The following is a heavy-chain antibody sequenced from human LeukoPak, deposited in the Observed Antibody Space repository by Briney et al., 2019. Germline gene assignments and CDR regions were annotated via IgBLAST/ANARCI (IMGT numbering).Heavy chain of an antibody. Sequence: GGSLRLSCAASGFTFSHSAMSWVRQAPGKGLEWISTISGSGSDTNYADSVRGRLIISRDNSKNTLYLQMNSLRAEDTAVYYCAKDPIVVGNYYYYYMDVWGKGTTVTISS. D-gene: IGHD3-22*01. J-gene: IGHJ6*03. CDR1: GFTFSHSA. V-gene: IGHV3-23*01. CDR3: AKDPIVVGNYYYYYMDV. CDR2: ISGSGSDT.